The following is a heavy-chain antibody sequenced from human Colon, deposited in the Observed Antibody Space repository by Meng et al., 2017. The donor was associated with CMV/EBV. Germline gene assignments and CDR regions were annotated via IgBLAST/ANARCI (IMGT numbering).Heavy chain of an antibody. J-gene: IGHJ4*02. Sequence: SGYKCTSYAINWVRQAPGQGLEWMGWFNTNTGNPTYAQGFTGRFVFSLDTSVSTAYLQISDLKADDTAVYYCARGPQQLAGLFDYWGQGTLVTVSS. CDR1: GYKCTSYA. V-gene: IGHV7-4-1*02. D-gene: IGHD6-13*01. CDR3: ARGPQQLAGLFDY. CDR2: FNTNTGNP.